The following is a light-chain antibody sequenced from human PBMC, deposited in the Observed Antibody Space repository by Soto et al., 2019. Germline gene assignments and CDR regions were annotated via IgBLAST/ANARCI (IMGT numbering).Light chain of an antibody. CDR2: GAS. J-gene: IGKJ1*01. Sequence: EMVMTQSPTTLSVSPGGRVTLSCRASQSVGSDLAWYQKKPGQAPRLLIYGASTRATGIPARFSGSGSGTEFTLTISSLQSEDFAVYYCHQYDDWPPGGTLGQGTKVEIK. V-gene: IGKV3-15*01. CDR3: HQYDDWPPGGT. CDR1: QSVGSD.